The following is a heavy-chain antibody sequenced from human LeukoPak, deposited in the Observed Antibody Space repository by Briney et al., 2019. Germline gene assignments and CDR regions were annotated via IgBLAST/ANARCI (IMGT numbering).Heavy chain of an antibody. CDR1: GFTVSSNY. Sequence: PGGSLRLSCAASGFTVSSNYMSWVRQAPGKGLEWVSVIYSGGSTYYADSVKGRFTISRDNSKNTLYLQMNSLRAEDTAVYYCARDGMVRGVTPDYYGMDVWGQGTTVTVSS. CDR3: ARDGMVRGVTPDYYGMDV. V-gene: IGHV3-53*01. CDR2: IYSGGST. D-gene: IGHD3-10*01. J-gene: IGHJ6*02.